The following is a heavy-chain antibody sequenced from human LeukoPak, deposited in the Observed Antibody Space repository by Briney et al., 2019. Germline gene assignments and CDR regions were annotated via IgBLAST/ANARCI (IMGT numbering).Heavy chain of an antibody. CDR1: GFTFSSYS. J-gene: IGHJ4*02. Sequence: PGGSLRLSCAASGFTFSSYSMNWVRQAPGKGLEWVSSISSSSGYIYYADSVKGRFTISRDNAKNSLYLQMTSLRAEDTAVYYCVREQARAGSFDYWGQGTPVTVSS. D-gene: IGHD6-19*01. CDR3: VREQARAGSFDY. V-gene: IGHV3-21*01. CDR2: ISSSSGYI.